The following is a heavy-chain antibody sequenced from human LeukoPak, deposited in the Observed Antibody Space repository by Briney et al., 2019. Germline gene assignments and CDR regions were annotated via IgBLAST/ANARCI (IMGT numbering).Heavy chain of an antibody. Sequence: PGGSLRLSCAASGFTFRSYEMNWVRQAPGKGLEWVSYISSSGSTIYYADSVKGRFTISRDNAKNSLYLQMNSLRAEDTAVYYCARGYDHDDSGFYPEYFRYWGQGTLVTVSS. V-gene: IGHV3-48*03. CDR1: GFTFRSYE. CDR2: ISSSGSTI. J-gene: IGHJ1*01. CDR3: ARGYDHDDSGFYPEYFRY. D-gene: IGHD3-22*01.